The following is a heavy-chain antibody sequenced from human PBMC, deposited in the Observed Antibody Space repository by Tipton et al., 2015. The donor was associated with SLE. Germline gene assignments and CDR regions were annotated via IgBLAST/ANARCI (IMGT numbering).Heavy chain of an antibody. CDR1: GLSMTTRPW. V-gene: IGHV4-4*02. CDR3: ARHPKRESGSQFLFDY. Sequence: SLRLSCSVAGLSMTTRPWWTWVRQPPGKGLEWVGEVHHTGGNNYNPSLRSRVTISMDTSKSQFSLTLKSVTAADTAVYYCARHPKRESGSQFLFDYWGQGTLVTVSS. CDR2: VHHTGGN. D-gene: IGHD2-21*01. J-gene: IGHJ4*02.